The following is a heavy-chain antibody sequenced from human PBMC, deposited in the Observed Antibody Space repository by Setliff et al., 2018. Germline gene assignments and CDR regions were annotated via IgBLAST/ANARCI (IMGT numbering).Heavy chain of an antibody. CDR3: ARDPGNGHYMDV. Sequence: SETLSLTCTVSGGSISEPNYYWSWIRQPVGKGLEWIGHIYTSGSTNYNPSLKSRVTISVDTSKNQLSLRLTSVTAADTAVYYCARDPGNGHYMDVWGKGATVTVSS. V-gene: IGHV4-61*09. J-gene: IGHJ6*03. CDR1: GGSISEPNYY. CDR2: IYTSGST.